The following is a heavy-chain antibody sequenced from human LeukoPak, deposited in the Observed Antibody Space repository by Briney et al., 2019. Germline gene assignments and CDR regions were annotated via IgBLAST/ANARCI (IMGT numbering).Heavy chain of an antibody. CDR3: AREAGSSSWYKDYFDY. V-gene: IGHV3-30*04. J-gene: IGHJ4*02. D-gene: IGHD6-13*01. Sequence: PGGSLRLSCAASGFTFSSYAMHWVRQAPGKGLEWVAVISYDGSNKYYADSVKGRFTISRDNSKNTLYLQMNSLRAEDTAVYYCAREAGSSSWYKDYFDYWGQGTLVTVSS. CDR1: GFTFSSYA. CDR2: ISYDGSNK.